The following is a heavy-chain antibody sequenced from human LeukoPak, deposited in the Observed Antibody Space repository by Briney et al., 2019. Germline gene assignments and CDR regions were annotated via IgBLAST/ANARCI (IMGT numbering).Heavy chain of an antibody. CDR2: IYYSGST. CDR3: AGRPRYIAVAGIGWFDP. D-gene: IGHD6-19*01. CDR1: GGSISSSSYY. J-gene: IGHJ5*02. V-gene: IGHV4-39*01. Sequence: PSETQSLTCTVSGGSISSSSYYWGWIRQPPGRGPEWIGSIYYSGSTYYNPSLKSRVTISVDTSKNQFSLKLSSMTAADTAVYYCAGRPRYIAVAGIGWFDPWGQGTLVTVSS.